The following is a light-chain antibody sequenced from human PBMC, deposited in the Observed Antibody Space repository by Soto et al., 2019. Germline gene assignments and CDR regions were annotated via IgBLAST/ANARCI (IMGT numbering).Light chain of an antibody. CDR2: ASS. V-gene: IGKV1-39*01. Sequence: DMEMTQSPSSLSASVGDRVTITCRARQSIGNFLHWYQQQPGKAPRLLIYASSSLQSGVPSRFSGSGSGSDFTLTISSLQPEDFATYCCQQSYRTPYTFGQGTKLEI. J-gene: IGKJ2*01. CDR1: QSIGNF. CDR3: QQSYRTPYT.